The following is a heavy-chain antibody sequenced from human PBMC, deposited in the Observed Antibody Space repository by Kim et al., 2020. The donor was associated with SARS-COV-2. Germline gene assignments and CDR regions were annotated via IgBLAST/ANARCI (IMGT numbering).Heavy chain of an antibody. CDR3: ASLYTSGYDSAYYYGMDV. CDR2: ISSSSSYI. J-gene: IGHJ6*02. CDR1: GFTFSSYS. V-gene: IGHV3-21*01. D-gene: IGHD5-12*01. Sequence: GGSLRLSCAASGFTFSSYSMNWVRQAPGKGLEWVSSISSSSSYIYYADSVKGRFTISRDNAKNSLYLQMNSLRAEDTAVYYCASLYTSGYDSAYYYGMDVWGQETTVTVSS.